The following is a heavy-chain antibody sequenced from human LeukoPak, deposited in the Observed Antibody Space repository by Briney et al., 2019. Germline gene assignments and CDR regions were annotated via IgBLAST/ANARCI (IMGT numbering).Heavy chain of an antibody. J-gene: IGHJ4*02. CDR1: GYTFTGYY. V-gene: IGHV1-2*02. CDR2: INPNSGGT. CDR3: ARKRDGYNYGYFDY. Sequence: GASVKVSCKASGYTFTGYYMHWVRQAPGQGLEWMGWINPNSGGTNYAQKFQGRVTMTRDTSISTAYMELSRLRSDDTAVYYCARKRDGYNYGYFDYWGQGTLVTVSS. D-gene: IGHD5-24*01.